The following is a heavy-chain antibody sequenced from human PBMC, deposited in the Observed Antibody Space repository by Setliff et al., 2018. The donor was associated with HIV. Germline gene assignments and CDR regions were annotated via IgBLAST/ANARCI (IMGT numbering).Heavy chain of an antibody. CDR2: TNPNSGGT. CDR1: GYMFTGFH. CDR3: ARDWAEDYYGSGSFQH. J-gene: IGHJ1*01. V-gene: IGHV1-2*06. D-gene: IGHD3-10*01. Sequence: VKVSCKASGYMFTGFHVHWVRQAAGQGLEWMGRTNPNSGGTKYAQKFQGRVTMTRDTSISTAYMELSRLRSDDTAVYYCARDWAEDYYGSGSFQHWGQGTLVTVSS.